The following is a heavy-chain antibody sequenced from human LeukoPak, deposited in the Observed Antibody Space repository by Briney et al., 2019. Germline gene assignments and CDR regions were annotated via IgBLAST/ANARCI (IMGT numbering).Heavy chain of an antibody. Sequence: SETLSLTCTVSGGSISSYYWSWIRQPPGKGLEWIGYIYYSGSTNYNPSLKSRVTISVDTSKNQFSLKLSSVTAADTAVYYCARTPRQFTVAGPGYYFDYWGQGTLVTVSS. CDR3: ARTPRQFTVAGPGYYFDY. V-gene: IGHV4-59*08. CDR1: GGSISSYY. J-gene: IGHJ4*02. D-gene: IGHD6-19*01. CDR2: IYYSGST.